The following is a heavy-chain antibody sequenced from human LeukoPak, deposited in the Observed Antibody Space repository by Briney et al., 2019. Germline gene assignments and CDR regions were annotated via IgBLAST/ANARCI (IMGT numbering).Heavy chain of an antibody. CDR2: INPNSGGT. D-gene: IGHD3-9*01. CDR1: GYTFTGYY. V-gene: IGHV1-2*02. CDR3: ARGYYDILTGSLDWFDP. Sequence: ASVKVSCKASGYTFTGYYMHWVRQAPGQGLGWMGWINPNSGGTNYAQKFQGRVTMTRDTSISTAYMELSRLRSDDTAVYYCARGYYDILTGSLDWFDPWGQGTLVTVSS. J-gene: IGHJ5*02.